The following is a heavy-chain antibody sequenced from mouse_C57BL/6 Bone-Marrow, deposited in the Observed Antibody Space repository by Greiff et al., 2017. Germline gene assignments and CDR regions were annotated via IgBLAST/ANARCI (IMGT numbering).Heavy chain of an antibody. V-gene: IGHV2-2*01. Sequence: VMLVESGPGLVQPSQSLSITCTVSGFSLTSYGVHWVRQSPGKGLEWLGVIWSGGSTDYNAAFISRLSISKDNSKSQVFFKMNSLQADDTAIYYCARYYGRYAMDYWGQGTSVTVSS. D-gene: IGHD1-1*01. CDR2: IWSGGST. J-gene: IGHJ4*01. CDR1: GFSLTSYG. CDR3: ARYYGRYAMDY.